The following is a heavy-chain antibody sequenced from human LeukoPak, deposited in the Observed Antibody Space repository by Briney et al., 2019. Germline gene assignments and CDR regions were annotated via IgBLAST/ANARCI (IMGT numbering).Heavy chain of an antibody. CDR3: ASLYSNYGDY. CDR2: ISGSGGST. V-gene: IGHV3-23*01. D-gene: IGHD4-11*01. Sequence: GGSLRLSCAAAGFTFSSYAMSWVRHAQGKGLEWVSAISGSGGSTNYADSVKGRFTISRDNSKNTLYLQMNSLRAEDTAVYSCASLYSNYGDYWGQGTLVTVSS. CDR1: GFTFSSYA. J-gene: IGHJ4*02.